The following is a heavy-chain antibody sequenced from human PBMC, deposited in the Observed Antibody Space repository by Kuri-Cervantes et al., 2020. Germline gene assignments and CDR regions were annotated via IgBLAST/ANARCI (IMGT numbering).Heavy chain of an antibody. Sequence: LRLSCTVSGGSISSGDYYWSWIRQPPGKGLEWIGYIYYSGSTYYNPSLKSRVTISVDTSKNQFSLKLSSVTAADTAVYYCARYGLGCYYNGFDDAFDIWGQGTMVTVSS. J-gene: IGHJ3*02. D-gene: IGHD3-10*01. V-gene: IGHV4-30-4*01. CDR3: ARYGLGCYYNGFDDAFDI. CDR2: IYYSGST. CDR1: GGSISSGDYY.